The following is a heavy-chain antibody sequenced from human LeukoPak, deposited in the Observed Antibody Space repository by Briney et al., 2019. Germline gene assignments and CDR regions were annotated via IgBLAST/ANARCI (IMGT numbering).Heavy chain of an antibody. Sequence: GGSLRLSCAASGFTLSSYWMSWVREAPGKGLGWVANIKQDGSEKYYVDSVKGRLTISRDNAKNSLYLQMNSLRAEDTAVYYCARVDGYGDYAFDYWGQGTLVTVSS. CDR3: ARVDGYGDYAFDY. CDR1: GFTLSSYW. CDR2: IKQDGSEK. D-gene: IGHD4-17*01. J-gene: IGHJ4*02. V-gene: IGHV3-7*01.